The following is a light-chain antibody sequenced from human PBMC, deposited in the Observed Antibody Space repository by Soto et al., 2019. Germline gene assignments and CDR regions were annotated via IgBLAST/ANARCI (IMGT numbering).Light chain of an antibody. CDR3: PLYDNSQWT. Sequence: EIVLTQSPGTLSLSPGERATLSCRASQSVSSSFLAWYQQKPGQAPRLLIYGASSRATGFPDRFSGSGSGTDFTVTISRLEPEDFAVYYCPLYDNSQWTGAQGTKVEIK. J-gene: IGKJ1*01. V-gene: IGKV3-20*01. CDR2: GAS. CDR1: QSVSSSF.